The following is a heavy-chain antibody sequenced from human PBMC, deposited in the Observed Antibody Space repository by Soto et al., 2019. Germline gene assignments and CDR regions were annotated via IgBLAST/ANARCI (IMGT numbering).Heavy chain of an antibody. CDR2: IKSKTDGGTT. D-gene: IGHD6-13*01. CDR3: TTDGREPPLQYSSSQILYYYYYGMDV. J-gene: IGHJ6*02. V-gene: IGHV3-15*01. CDR1: GFTFSNAW. Sequence: KPGGSLRLSCAASGFTFSNAWMSWVRQAPGKGLEWVGRIKSKTDGGTTDYAAPVKGRFTISRDDSKNTLYLQMNSLKTEDTAVYYCTTDGREPPLQYSSSQILYYYYYGMDVWGQGTTVTVSS.